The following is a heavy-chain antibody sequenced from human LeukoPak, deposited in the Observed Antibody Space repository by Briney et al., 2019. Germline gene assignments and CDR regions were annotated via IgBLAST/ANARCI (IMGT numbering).Heavy chain of an antibody. Sequence: ASQTLSLTCTVSGGSISSSSYYWGWIRQPPGKGLEWIGSIYYSGSTYYNPSLKSRVTISVDTSKNQFSLKLSSVTAADTAVYYCARGGGFIAVAGRDAPSAAWNPNYWGQGTLVTVSS. D-gene: IGHD6-19*01. J-gene: IGHJ4*02. CDR1: GGSISSSSYY. V-gene: IGHV4-39*01. CDR2: IYYSGST. CDR3: ARGGGFIAVAGRDAPSAAWNPNY.